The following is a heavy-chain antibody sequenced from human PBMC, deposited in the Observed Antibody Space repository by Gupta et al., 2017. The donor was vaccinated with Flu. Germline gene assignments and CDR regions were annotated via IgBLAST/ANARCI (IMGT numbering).Heavy chain of an antibody. Sequence: EVQLVQSGAEVKKPGESLRISCKGSGYSFTSYWISWVRQMPGKGLEWMGRVDPSDSYTNYSPSFQGHVTISADKSISTAYLQWSSLKASDTAMYYCARHKRAFLEPWTTLHLDYWGQGTLVTVSS. CDR2: VDPSDSYT. CDR1: GYSFTSYW. J-gene: IGHJ4*02. CDR3: ARHKRAFLEPWTTLHLDY. D-gene: IGHD3-3*01. V-gene: IGHV5-10-1*01.